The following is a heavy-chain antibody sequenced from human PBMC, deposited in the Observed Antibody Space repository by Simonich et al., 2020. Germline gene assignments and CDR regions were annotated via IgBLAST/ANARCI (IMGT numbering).Heavy chain of an antibody. J-gene: IGHJ4*02. CDR2: INPTTGGT. CDR1: GYTFTGYY. CDR3: ASSKRGYNWNDFDY. V-gene: IGHV1-2*02. Sequence: QVQLVQSGAEVKKPGASVKVSCMASGYTFTGYYMHWVQEVPVQGLEWMGRINPTTGGTNYAQKFQRRVTMTRDTSISTAYMGLSRLRADDTAVYYCASSKRGYNWNDFDYWGQGTLVTVSS. D-gene: IGHD1-1*01.